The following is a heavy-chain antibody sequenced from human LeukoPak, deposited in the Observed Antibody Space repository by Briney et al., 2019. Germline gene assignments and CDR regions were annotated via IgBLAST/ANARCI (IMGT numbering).Heavy chain of an antibody. CDR1: GFTFSNYN. D-gene: IGHD4-17*01. V-gene: IGHV3-21*01. CDR3: ARDPYNGYYGDDYYYYMDV. J-gene: IGHJ6*03. Sequence: PGGSLRLSCAASGFTFSNYNMNWVRQTPGKGLEWVSSITRDSIYTFYADSVKGRFTIPRDNAKNSLSLQMNSLRAEDTAVYYCARDPYNGYYGDDYYYYMDVWGKGTTVTISS. CDR2: ITRDSIYT.